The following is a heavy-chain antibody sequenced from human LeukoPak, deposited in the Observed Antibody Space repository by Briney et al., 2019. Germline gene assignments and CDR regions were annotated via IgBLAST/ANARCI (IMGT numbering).Heavy chain of an antibody. CDR2: IYDSGST. CDR1: GGSISSGDYY. J-gene: IGHJ4*02. V-gene: IGHV4-30-4*08. Sequence: TLSLTCTVSGGSISSGDYYCSWIRQPPGKGLELIGYIYDSGSTYYNPSLKSRVTISVDTSKNQFSLKLSSVTAADTAVYYCARDRQALFDYWGQGTLVTVSS. CDR3: ARDRQALFDY.